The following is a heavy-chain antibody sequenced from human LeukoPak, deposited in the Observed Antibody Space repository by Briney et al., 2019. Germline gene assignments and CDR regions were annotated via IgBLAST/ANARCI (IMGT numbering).Heavy chain of an antibody. Sequence: SVKVSCKASGGTFSSYAISWVRQAPGQGLEWMGGIIPIFGTANYAQKFQGRVTMTRDMSTSTVYMELSSLRSEDTAVYYCAREAVVGGNIQHWGQGTLVTVSS. V-gene: IGHV1-69*05. J-gene: IGHJ1*01. CDR2: IIPIFGTA. CDR1: GGTFSSYA. D-gene: IGHD2-15*01. CDR3: AREAVVGGNIQH.